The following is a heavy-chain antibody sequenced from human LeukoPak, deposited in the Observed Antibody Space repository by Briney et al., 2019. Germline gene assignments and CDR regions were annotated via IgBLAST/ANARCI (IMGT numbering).Heavy chain of an antibody. CDR1: GFTLSSYS. CDR2: ISSSSSYI. D-gene: IGHD1-26*01. J-gene: IGHJ4*02. Sequence: GGSLRLSCAASGFTLSSYSMNWVRQAPGKGLEWVSSISSSSSYIYYADSVKGRFTISRDNAKNSLYLQMNSLRAEDTAVYYCARDFLLGATLDYWGQGTLVTVSS. V-gene: IGHV3-21*01. CDR3: ARDFLLGATLDY.